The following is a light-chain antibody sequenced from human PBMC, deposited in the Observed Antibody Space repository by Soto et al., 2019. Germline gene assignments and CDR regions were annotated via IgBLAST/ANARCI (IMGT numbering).Light chain of an antibody. Sequence: QPVPAPPAPMSGAPGQSISIYCTRTSRDIGAFYYVSWYQHHPGKDPKLMIYQVSNRPSGVSNRFSGSKSGNTASLTISGLQAEDEADYFCSSYSSSSTFSVFGAGTKGTVL. J-gene: IGLJ1*01. V-gene: IGLV2-14*01. CDR1: SRDIGAFYY. CDR3: SSYSSSSTFSV. CDR2: QVS.